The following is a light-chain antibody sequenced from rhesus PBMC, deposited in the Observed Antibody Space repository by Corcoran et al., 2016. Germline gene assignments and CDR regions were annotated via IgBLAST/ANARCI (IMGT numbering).Light chain of an antibody. CDR1: ENMNNY. CDR3: QHGYGIPLT. J-gene: IGKJ4*01. CDR2: EAF. V-gene: IGKV1-74*01. Sequence: DIQMTQSPSSLSASVGDRVTITCRASENMNNYLNWYQQKPGKAPKLLIFEAFSLQGGVPSRFTGRGSGTEYTLTISSLQHEDVGTYYCQHGYGIPLTFGGGTKVDLK.